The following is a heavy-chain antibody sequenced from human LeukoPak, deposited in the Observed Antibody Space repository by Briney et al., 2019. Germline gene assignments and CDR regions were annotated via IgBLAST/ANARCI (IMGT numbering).Heavy chain of an antibody. CDR2: INPNSGGT. J-gene: IGHJ4*02. CDR3: ARFYYYYDSSGRNAYYFDY. CDR1: GYTFTGYY. Sequence: ASVKVSFKASGYTFTGYYMHWVRQAPGQGLEWMGWINPNSGGTNYAQKFQGRVTMTRDTSISTAYMELSRLRSDDTAVYYCARFYYYYDSSGRNAYYFDYWGQGTLVTVSS. V-gene: IGHV1-2*02. D-gene: IGHD3-22*01.